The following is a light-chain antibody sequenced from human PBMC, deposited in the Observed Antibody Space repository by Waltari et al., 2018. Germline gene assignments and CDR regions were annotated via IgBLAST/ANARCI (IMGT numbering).Light chain of an antibody. CDR3: CSYAGSYIFGV. Sequence: QSALTQPRSVSGSPGQSVTISCTGTRRDVGGYNYVSWYQQHPGKAPKLMIHDVNKRPSGVPERFSGSKSGNTASLTISGLQAEDEADYYCCSYAGSYIFGVFGGGTKLTVL. J-gene: IGLJ2*01. CDR1: RRDVGGYNY. V-gene: IGLV2-11*01. CDR2: DVN.